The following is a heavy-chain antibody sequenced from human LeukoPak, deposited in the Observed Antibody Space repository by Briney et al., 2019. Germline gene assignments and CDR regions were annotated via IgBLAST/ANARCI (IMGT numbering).Heavy chain of an antibody. D-gene: IGHD3-22*01. Sequence: SETLSLTCTVSGGSISSYYWSWIRQPAGKGLEWIGRIYTSGSTNYNPFLKSRVTMSVDTSKNQFSLKLSSVTAADTAVYYCARVDSSGYYNWFDPWGQGTLVTVSS. CDR3: ARVDSSGYYNWFDP. J-gene: IGHJ5*02. V-gene: IGHV4-4*07. CDR1: GGSISSYY. CDR2: IYTSGST.